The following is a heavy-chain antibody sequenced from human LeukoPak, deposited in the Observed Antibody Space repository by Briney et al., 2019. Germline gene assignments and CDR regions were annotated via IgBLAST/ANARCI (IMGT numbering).Heavy chain of an antibody. D-gene: IGHD4-11*01. V-gene: IGHV4-4*07. CDR1: GGSISSYY. CDR2: IYTSGST. CDR3: ARILTKFSHGFDI. Sequence: SETLSLTCTVSGGSISSYYWSWIRQPAGKGLEWIGRIYTSGSTNYNPSLKSRVTMSVDTSKNQFSLRLNSVTVADTAVYYCARILTKFSHGFDIWGQGTAVTVSS. J-gene: IGHJ3*02.